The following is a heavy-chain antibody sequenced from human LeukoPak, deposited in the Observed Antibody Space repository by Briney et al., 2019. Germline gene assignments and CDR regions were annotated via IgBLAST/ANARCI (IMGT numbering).Heavy chain of an antibody. CDR1: GFTFRSFW. D-gene: IGHD6-6*01. CDR2: IKQDGSEQ. V-gene: IGHV3-7*01. J-gene: IGHJ4*02. Sequence: PGGSLRLSCAASGFTFRSFWMTWVRQAPGKGLEWVANIKQDGSEQYYVDSVKGRFTIARDNAKNSVYLQMNSLRAEDTAVYYCARWYAGKQLVLVQNDYWGQGTLVTVSS. CDR3: ARWYAGKQLVLVQNDY.